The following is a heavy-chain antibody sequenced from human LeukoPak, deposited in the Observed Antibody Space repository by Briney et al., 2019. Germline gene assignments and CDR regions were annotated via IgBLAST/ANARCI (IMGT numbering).Heavy chain of an antibody. Sequence: GESLKISCKGSGYSFTSYWIGWVRQMPGKGLEWMGIIYPGDSDTRYSPSFQGQVTISADKSISTAYLQWSSLEASDTAMYYCARHYESGIAAADNWFDPWGQGTLVTVSS. V-gene: IGHV5-51*01. CDR1: GYSFTSYW. CDR2: IYPGDSDT. D-gene: IGHD6-13*01. CDR3: ARHYESGIAAADNWFDP. J-gene: IGHJ5*02.